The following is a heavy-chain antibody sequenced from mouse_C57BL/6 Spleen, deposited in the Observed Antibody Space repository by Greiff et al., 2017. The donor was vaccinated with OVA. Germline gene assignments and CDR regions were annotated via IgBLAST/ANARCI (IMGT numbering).Heavy chain of an antibody. J-gene: IGHJ2*01. V-gene: IGHV1-47*01. Sequence: VQLQESGAELVKPGASVKMSCKASGYTFTTYPIEWMKQNHGKSLEWIGNFHPYNDDTKYNEKFKGKATLTVEKSSSTVYLELSRLTSDDSAVDYCARGGYDYDDGYYFDYWGQGTTLTVSS. D-gene: IGHD2-4*01. CDR3: ARGGYDYDDGYYFDY. CDR1: GYTFTTYP. CDR2: FHPYNDDT.